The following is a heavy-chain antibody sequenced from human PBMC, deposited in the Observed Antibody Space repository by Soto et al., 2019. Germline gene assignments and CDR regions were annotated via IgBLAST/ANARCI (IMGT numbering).Heavy chain of an antibody. V-gene: IGHV1-69*13. CDR3: VKGTPGDSSGYYYPLGY. CDR2: IIPIFGTA. Sequence: GASVKVSCKASGGTFSSHAISWVRQAPGQGLEWMGGIIPIFGTANYAQKFQGRVTITADESTSTAYMELSSLRSEDTAVYYCVKGTPGDSSGYYYPLGYWGQGTLVTVSS. D-gene: IGHD3-22*01. CDR1: GGTFSSHA. J-gene: IGHJ4*02.